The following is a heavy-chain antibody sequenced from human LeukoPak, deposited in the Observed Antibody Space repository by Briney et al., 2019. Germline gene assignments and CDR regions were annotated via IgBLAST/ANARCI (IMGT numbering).Heavy chain of an antibody. CDR2: INPNSGGT. D-gene: IGHD4-17*01. J-gene: IGHJ3*02. CDR1: GYTFTGYY. Sequence: ASVKVSCKASGYTFTGYYMHWVRQAPGQGLEWMGWINPNSGGTNYAQKFQGRVTMTRDTSISTAYMELSRLRSDDTAVYYCARRLRHSPPGAFDIWGQGTMVTVSS. CDR3: ARRLRHSPPGAFDI. V-gene: IGHV1-2*02.